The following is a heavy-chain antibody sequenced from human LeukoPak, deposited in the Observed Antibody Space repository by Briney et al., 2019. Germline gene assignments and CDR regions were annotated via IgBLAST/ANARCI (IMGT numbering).Heavy chain of an antibody. V-gene: IGHV1-18*01. J-gene: IGHJ4*02. CDR1: GYTXTSYG. CDR3: ASSNDILTGFDY. D-gene: IGHD3-9*01. CDR2: ISAYNGNT. Sequence: ASVKVSCKASGYTXTSYGISWVRQAPGQGLEWMGWISAYNGNTNYAQKLQGRVTMTTDTSTSTAYMELRSLRSDDTAVYYCASSNDILTGFDYWGQGTLVTVSS.